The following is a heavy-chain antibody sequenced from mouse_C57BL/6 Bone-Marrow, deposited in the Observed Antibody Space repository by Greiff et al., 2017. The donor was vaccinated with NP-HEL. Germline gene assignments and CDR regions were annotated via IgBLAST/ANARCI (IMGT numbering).Heavy chain of an antibody. V-gene: IGHV6-3*01. J-gene: IGHJ4*01. D-gene: IGHD2-5*01. CDR1: GFTFSNYW. Sequence: EVQLVESGGGLVQPGGSMKLSCVASGFTFSNYWMNWVRQSPEKGLEWVAQIRLKSDNYATHYAASVKGRFTISRDDSKSSVYLQMNNLRAEDTGIYYCTEYSNQKDAMDYWGQGTSVTVSS. CDR3: TEYSNQKDAMDY. CDR2: IRLKSDNYAT.